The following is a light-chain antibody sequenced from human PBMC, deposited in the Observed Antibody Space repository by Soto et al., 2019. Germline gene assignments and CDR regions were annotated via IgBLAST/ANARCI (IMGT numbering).Light chain of an antibody. CDR2: WAS. CDR3: QQHYTLPWT. CDR1: QSVLYSSNNKNY. J-gene: IGKJ1*01. Sequence: DIVMTQSPDSLAVSLGERATINCKSSQSVLYSSNNKNYFAWYQHKAGQPPKLLIYWASTRNSGVPDRFSGSGSGTDFTLTISSLQAEDVAVYYCQQHYTLPWTFGQGTKVEIK. V-gene: IGKV4-1*01.